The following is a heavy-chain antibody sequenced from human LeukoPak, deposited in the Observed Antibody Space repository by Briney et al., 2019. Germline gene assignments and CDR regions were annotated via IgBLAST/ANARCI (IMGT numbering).Heavy chain of an antibody. V-gene: IGHV1-69*13. J-gene: IGHJ5*02. Sequence: SVKVSCKASGGTFSSYAISWVRQAPGQGLEWMGGIIPIFGTANYAQKFQGRVTITADESTSTAYMELSSLRSEDTAVYYCARSGSYSSVWFDPWGQGTLVTVSS. CDR1: GGTFSSYA. CDR2: IIPIFGTA. D-gene: IGHD1-26*01. CDR3: ARSGSYSSVWFDP.